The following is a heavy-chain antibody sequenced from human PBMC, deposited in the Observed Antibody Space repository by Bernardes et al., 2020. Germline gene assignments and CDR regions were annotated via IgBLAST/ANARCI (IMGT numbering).Heavy chain of an antibody. CDR2: ISAYNGNT. Sequence: ASMKVSCKASGYTFTSYGISWVRQAPGQGLEWMGWISAYNGNTNYAQKLQGRVTMTTDTSTSTAYMELRSLRSDDTAVYYCARDLWGSYSAWFDPWGQGTLVTVSS. CDR1: GYTFTSYG. CDR3: ARDLWGSYSAWFDP. J-gene: IGHJ5*02. D-gene: IGHD3-16*01. V-gene: IGHV1-18*01.